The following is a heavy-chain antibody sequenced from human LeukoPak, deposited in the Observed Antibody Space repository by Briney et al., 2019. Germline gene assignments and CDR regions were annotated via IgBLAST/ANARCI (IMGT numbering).Heavy chain of an antibody. CDR1: GGSISSYY. D-gene: IGHD2-2*01. Sequence: SETLSLTCTVSGGSISSYYWNWIRQPAGKGLEWIGRIDTSGSTIYNPSLKSRVTMSVDTSKNQLSLKLTSVTAADTAVYYCARALIVVVPAVTNWFDPWGQGTLVTVSS. V-gene: IGHV4-4*07. CDR3: ARALIVVVPAVTNWFDP. J-gene: IGHJ5*02. CDR2: IDTSGST.